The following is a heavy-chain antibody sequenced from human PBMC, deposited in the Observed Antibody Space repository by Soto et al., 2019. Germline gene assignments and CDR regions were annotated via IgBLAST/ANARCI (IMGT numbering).Heavy chain of an antibody. CDR3: ARGSVFKRDFDS. Sequence: GGSLRLSCAASGFTFSSYGMHWVRQAPGKGLEWVARNRDKANDYTREYAASVKGRFTISRDDSKNSLYLQMNSLKTEDTAVYYCARGSVFKRDFDSWGQGTLVTVSS. J-gene: IGHJ4*02. CDR1: GFTFSSYG. V-gene: IGHV3-72*01. CDR2: NRDKANDYTR. D-gene: IGHD3-10*01.